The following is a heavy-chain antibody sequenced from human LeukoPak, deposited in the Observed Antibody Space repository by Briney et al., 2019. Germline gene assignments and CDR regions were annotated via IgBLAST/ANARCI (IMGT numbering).Heavy chain of an antibody. J-gene: IGHJ3*02. V-gene: IGHV3-74*01. CDR2: IKSDGSRT. D-gene: IGHD4-17*01. CDR3: VREGGDYDDAFDI. Sequence: GGSLRLSCAASEFTFSNYWMHWVRHAPGKGLVWVSRIKSDGSRTSYADSVKGRFTISRDNAKNMLYLQMNSLRAEDTAVYYCVREGGDYDDAFDIWGQGTMVTVSS. CDR1: EFTFSNYW.